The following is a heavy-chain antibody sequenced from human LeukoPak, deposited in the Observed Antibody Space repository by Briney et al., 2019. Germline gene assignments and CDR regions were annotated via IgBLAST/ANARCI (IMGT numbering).Heavy chain of an antibody. D-gene: IGHD3-3*01. CDR2: ISYDGSNK. CDR3: AREPTNTYYDFWSGYRGYYYYMDV. V-gene: IGHV3-30*16. CDR1: GFTLSSYA. J-gene: IGHJ6*03. Sequence: GGPLRLSCAASGFTLSSYAMHWFGKAPGKGRGWVAVISYDGSNKYYADSVKGRFTISRDNSKNTLYLQMTSLRAEEPARYYCAREPTNTYYDFWSGYRGYYYYMDVWGKGTTVTVSS.